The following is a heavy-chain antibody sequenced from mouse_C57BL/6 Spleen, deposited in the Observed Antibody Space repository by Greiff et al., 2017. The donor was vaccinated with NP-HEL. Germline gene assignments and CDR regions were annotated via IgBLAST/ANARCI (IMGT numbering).Heavy chain of an antibody. Sequence: QVQLQQPGPELVKPGASVKLSCKASGYTFTSYWMHWVKQRPGQGLEWIGNINPSNGGTNYNEKFKSKATLTVDKSSSTAYMQLSSLTSEDSAVYYCARSGFYYGYDGYAMDYWGQGTSVTVSS. CDR2: INPSNGGT. J-gene: IGHJ4*01. D-gene: IGHD2-2*01. CDR1: GYTFTSYW. V-gene: IGHV1-53*01. CDR3: ARSGFYYGYDGYAMDY.